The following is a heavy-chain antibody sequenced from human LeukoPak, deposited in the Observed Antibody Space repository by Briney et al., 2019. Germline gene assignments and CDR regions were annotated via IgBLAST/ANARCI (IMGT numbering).Heavy chain of an antibody. Sequence: GGCLGLLHAASGLPLRTHGTQWVPQAPGKGMKWVEFIRYDGSNKYYADSVKGRFTISRDNSKNTLYLQMNSLRAEDTAVYYCARKGHMDVWGKGTTVTVSS. J-gene: IGHJ6*03. CDR1: GLPLRTHG. V-gene: IGHV3-30*02. CDR2: IRYDGSNK. CDR3: ARKGHMDV.